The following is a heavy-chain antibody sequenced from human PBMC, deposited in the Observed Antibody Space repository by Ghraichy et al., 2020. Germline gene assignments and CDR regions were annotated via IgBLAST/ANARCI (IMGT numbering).Heavy chain of an antibody. CDR1: GGSISSSGYF. D-gene: IGHD2-15*01. Sequence: ESLNISCTVSGGSISSSGYFWGWVRQPPGKGLEWIGSISYSGSTYYNPSLKSRLTISADTSKNQFFLKLRSMIAADTAVYFCARRDGYCSGGRCYSDYWGQGTLVTVTS. V-gene: IGHV4-39*01. J-gene: IGHJ4*02. CDR2: ISYSGST. CDR3: ARRDGYCSGGRCYSDY.